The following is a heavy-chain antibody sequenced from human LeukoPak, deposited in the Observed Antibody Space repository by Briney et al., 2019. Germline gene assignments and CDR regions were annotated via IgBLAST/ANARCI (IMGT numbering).Heavy chain of an antibody. Sequence: GGSLRLSCAASGFTFSNAWMSWVRQAPGKGLEWVGRIKSKTDGGTTDYAAPVKGRFTISRDGSKNTLYLQMNSLKTEDTAVYYCTTPYSGSYLDYWGQGTLVTVSS. V-gene: IGHV3-15*01. CDR1: GFTFSNAW. CDR2: IKSKTDGGTT. J-gene: IGHJ4*02. CDR3: TTPYSGSYLDY. D-gene: IGHD1-26*01.